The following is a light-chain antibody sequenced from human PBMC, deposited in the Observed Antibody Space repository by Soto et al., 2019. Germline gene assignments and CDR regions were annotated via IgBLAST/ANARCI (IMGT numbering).Light chain of an antibody. V-gene: IGLV2-11*01. CDR3: CSYAASNTFV. Sequence: QSALTQPRSVSGSPGQSVTISCTGTSRDVGGYNYVSWYQQYSGKAPKVMIYDVSKRPSGVPDRFSGSKSGNTASLTISGLQAEDEADYYCCSYAASNTFVFGTGTKLTVL. J-gene: IGLJ1*01. CDR1: SRDVGGYNY. CDR2: DVS.